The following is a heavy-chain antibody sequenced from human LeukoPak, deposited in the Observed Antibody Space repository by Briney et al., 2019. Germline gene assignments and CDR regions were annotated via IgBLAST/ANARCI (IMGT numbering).Heavy chain of an antibody. V-gene: IGHV3-7*01. CDR1: GFTFSNYW. D-gene: IGHD3-3*01. J-gene: IGHJ4*02. CDR3: ARSQNWRLDY. CDR2: IKEDGSEK. Sequence: GGSLRLSCAVSGFTFSNYWMTWVRQAPGKGLEWVAHIKEDGSEKYYVDSVKGRFTISRDNAKNSLYLQMNSLRAEDTAIYYCARSQNWRLDYWGQGTLVTVSS.